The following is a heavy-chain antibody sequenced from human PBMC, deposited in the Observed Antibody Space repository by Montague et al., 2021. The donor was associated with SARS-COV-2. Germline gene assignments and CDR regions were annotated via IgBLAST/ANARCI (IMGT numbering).Heavy chain of an antibody. D-gene: IGHD6-19*01. CDR2: INSDGSST. Sequence: SLRLSWAASGFTFNTYYIHWVRQAPGKGLVWVSRINSDGSSTTYADSVKGRFTITRDNAKNTVYLQMNSLRAEDTAVYYCARDREPWLLQYYFDYWGQGTLVTVSS. V-gene: IGHV3-74*01. CDR3: ARDREPWLLQYYFDY. CDR1: GFTFNTYY. J-gene: IGHJ4*02.